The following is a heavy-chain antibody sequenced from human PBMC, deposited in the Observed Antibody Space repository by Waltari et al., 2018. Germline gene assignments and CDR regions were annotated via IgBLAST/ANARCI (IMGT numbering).Heavy chain of an antibody. CDR1: GGSFSGYY. D-gene: IGHD2-2*01. Sequence: QVQLQQWGAGLLKPSETLSLTCAVYGGSFSGYYWSWIRQPPGKGLECIGEINHSGSTNYNPSLKSRVTISVDTSKNQFSLKLSSVTAADTAVYYCARGLGEVPAAMSHYYYMDVWGKGTTVTVSS. V-gene: IGHV4-34*01. CDR3: ARGLGEVPAAMSHYYYMDV. CDR2: INHSGST. J-gene: IGHJ6*03.